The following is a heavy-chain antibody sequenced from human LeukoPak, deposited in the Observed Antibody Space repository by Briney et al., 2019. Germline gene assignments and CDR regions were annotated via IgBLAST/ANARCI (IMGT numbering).Heavy chain of an antibody. V-gene: IGHV3-21*01. D-gene: IGHD1-1*01. CDR1: GFTFSSYS. J-gene: IGHJ6*02. CDR2: ISGSSSYI. CDR3: ARSGQLERRRFYGMDV. Sequence: GGSLRLSCAASGFTFSSYSMNWVRQAPGKGLEWVSSISGSSSYIYYADSVKGRFTISRDNAKNSLYLQMNSLRAEDTAVYYCARSGQLERRRFYGMDVWGQGTTVTVSS.